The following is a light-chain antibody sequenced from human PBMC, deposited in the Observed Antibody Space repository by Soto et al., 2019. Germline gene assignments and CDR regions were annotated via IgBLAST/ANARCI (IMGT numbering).Light chain of an antibody. CDR1: QSVSGNY. J-gene: IGKJ3*01. CDR2: GAT. Sequence: EIVLTQSPVTLSASPGERATLSCRASQSVSGNYLAWYQQKLGQAPRLLIYGATSRATGSPDRFSGSVSGTNYSLTISRRVQADDAVYYYRQQYNSSTLTFGQGTKVDIK. V-gene: IGKV3-20*01. CDR3: RQQYNSSTLT.